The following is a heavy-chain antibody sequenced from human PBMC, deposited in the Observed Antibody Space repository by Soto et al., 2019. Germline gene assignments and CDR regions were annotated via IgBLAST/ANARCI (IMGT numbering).Heavy chain of an antibody. D-gene: IGHD4-17*01. CDR1: GFTFSSYG. J-gene: IGHJ6*03. CDR3: AKSDLHRNRVTTWDYYYMDV. Sequence: QVQLVESGGGVVQPGRSLRLSCAASGFTFSSYGMHWVRQAPGKGLEWVAVISYDGSNKYYADYVKGRFTISRDNSKNSLYLQMNNLRAEDTAVYYCAKSDLHRNRVTTWDYYYMDVWGKGTTVTVSS. CDR2: ISYDGSNK. V-gene: IGHV3-30*18.